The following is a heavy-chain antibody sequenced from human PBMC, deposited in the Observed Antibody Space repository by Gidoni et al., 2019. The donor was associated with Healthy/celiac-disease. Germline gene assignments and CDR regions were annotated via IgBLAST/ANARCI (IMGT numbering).Heavy chain of an antibody. CDR2: IYYSGST. J-gene: IGHJ3*02. Sequence: QVQLQESGPGLVKPSQTLSLTCTVSGGSISSGGYYWSWIRQHPGKGLEWIGYIYYSGSTYYNPSLKSRVTIAVDTSKNQFSLKLSSVTAADTAVYYCARGGGDALRYDAFDIWGQGTMVTVSS. V-gene: IGHV4-31*03. D-gene: IGHD3-9*01. CDR1: GGSISSGGYY. CDR3: ARGGGDALRYDAFDI.